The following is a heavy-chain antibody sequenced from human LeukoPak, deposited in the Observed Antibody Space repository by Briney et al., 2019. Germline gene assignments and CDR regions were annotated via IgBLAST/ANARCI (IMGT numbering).Heavy chain of an antibody. CDR2: ISGSGGST. D-gene: IGHD5-12*01. Sequence: GGSLRLSCAASGFTFSSYAMSWVRQAPGKGLEWVSAISGSGGSTYYADSVKGRFTISRDNSKNTLYLQMNSLRAEDTAVYYCAKEEVATTQATGAFDIWGQGTMVTVSS. CDR1: GFTFSSYA. V-gene: IGHV3-23*01. CDR3: AKEEVATTQATGAFDI. J-gene: IGHJ3*02.